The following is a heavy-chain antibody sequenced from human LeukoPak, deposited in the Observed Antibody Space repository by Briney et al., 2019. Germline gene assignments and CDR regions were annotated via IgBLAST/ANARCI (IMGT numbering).Heavy chain of an antibody. CDR3: AKGGYCSGGSCYSVYNWFDP. CDR2: ISGSGGST. CDR1: GFTFSSYA. D-gene: IGHD2-15*01. Sequence: GGSLRLSCAASGFTFSSYAMSWVRQAPGKGLEWVSAISGSGGSTYYADSVKGRFTISRDNSKNTLYLQMNSLRAEDTAVYYCAKGGYCSGGSCYSVYNWFDPWGQGTLVTVSS. J-gene: IGHJ5*02. V-gene: IGHV3-23*01.